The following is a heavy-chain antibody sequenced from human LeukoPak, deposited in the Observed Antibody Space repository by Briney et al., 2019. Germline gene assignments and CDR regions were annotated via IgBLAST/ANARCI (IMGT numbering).Heavy chain of an antibody. CDR2: IYPGDSDT. D-gene: IGHD1-26*01. CDR3: ARRRDLYSGSYYTFDY. J-gene: IGHJ4*02. Sequence: GESLKISCKGSGYSFTSYWIGWVRQMPGKGLEWMGIIYPGDSDTTYSPSFQGHVTISADKSISTAFLQWSSLKASDTAMYYCARRRDLYSGSYYTFDYWGQGTLVTVSS. V-gene: IGHV5-51*01. CDR1: GYSFTSYW.